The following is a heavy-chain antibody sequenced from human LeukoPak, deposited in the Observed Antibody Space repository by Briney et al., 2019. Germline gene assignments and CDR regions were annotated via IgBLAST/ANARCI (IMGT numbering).Heavy chain of an antibody. V-gene: IGHV1-69*05. CDR1: GGTFSSYA. D-gene: IGHD6-19*01. CDR2: IIPIFGTA. CDR3: ARDYVVAGSPPVY. Sequence: SVKVSCKASGGTFSSYAISWVRQAPGQGLEWMGGIIPIFGTANYAQKLQGRVTMTTDTSTSTAYMELRSLRSDDTAVYYCARDYVVAGSPPVYWGQGTLVTVSS. J-gene: IGHJ4*02.